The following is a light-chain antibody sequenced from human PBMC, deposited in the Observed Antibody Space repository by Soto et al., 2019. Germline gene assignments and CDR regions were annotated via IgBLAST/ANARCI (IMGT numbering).Light chain of an antibody. CDR2: AAF. V-gene: IGKV1-39*01. J-gene: IGKJ2*01. Sequence: DIQMTQSPSSLSASVEDRVTITCRASQSISTYLNWYQQKPGKAPNLLIYAAFSLQSGVPSRFGGSGSGTDFTLTISSLQPEDFATYYCHQTYSIPYTFGQGTTLEIK. CDR1: QSISTY. CDR3: HQTYSIPYT.